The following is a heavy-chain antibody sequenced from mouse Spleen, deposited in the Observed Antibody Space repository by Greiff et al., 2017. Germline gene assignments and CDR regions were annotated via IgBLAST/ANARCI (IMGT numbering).Heavy chain of an antibody. CDR3: TRDPSNWGPFDY. CDR2: ISSGGSYT. CDR1: GFTFSSYT. J-gene: IGHJ2*01. Sequence: EVKLMESGGGLVKPGGSLKLSCAASGFTFSSYTMSWVRQTPEKRLEWVATISSGGSYTYYPDSVKGRFTISRDNAKNTLYLQMSSLKSEDTAMYYCTRDPSNWGPFDYWGQGTTLTVSS. D-gene: IGHD4-1*01. V-gene: IGHV5-6-4*01.